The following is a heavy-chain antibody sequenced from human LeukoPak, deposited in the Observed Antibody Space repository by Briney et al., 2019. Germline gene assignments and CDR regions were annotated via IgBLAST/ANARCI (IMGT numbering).Heavy chain of an antibody. J-gene: IGHJ4*02. CDR2: IRSEANSYAT. D-gene: IGHD6-13*01. CDR1: GFTFSGSA. V-gene: IGHV3-73*01. CDR3: TRDSSWYGKYYFDY. Sequence: GGSLKLSCAASGFTFSGSAMHWVRQASGKGLEWVGRIRSEANSYATAYAASVKGRFTISRDDSKNTAYLQMNSLKTEDTAVYYCTRDSSWYGKYYFDYWGQGTLVTVSS.